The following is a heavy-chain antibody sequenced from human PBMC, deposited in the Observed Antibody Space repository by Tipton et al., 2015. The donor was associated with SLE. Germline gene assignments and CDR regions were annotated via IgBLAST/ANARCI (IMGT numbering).Heavy chain of an antibody. CDR1: GDSINGGPYS. J-gene: IGHJ4*02. CDR2: IYYSGIT. CDR3: ARGLFGGSYDY. D-gene: IGHD1-26*01. Sequence: TLSLTCAVSGDSINGGPYSWSWIRQPPGKGLEWIGYIYYSGITNYNPSLKSRVTISVDTSKNQFSLKLSSVTAADTAVYYCARGLFGGSYDYWGQGTLVTVSS. V-gene: IGHV4-61*01.